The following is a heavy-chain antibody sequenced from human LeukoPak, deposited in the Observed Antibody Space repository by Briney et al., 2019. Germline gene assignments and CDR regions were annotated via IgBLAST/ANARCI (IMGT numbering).Heavy chain of an antibody. D-gene: IGHD6-13*01. CDR2: ISYSGDT. V-gene: IGHV4-59*01. CDR1: RGSISSYY. Sequence: SETLSLTCTVSRGSISSYYWSWIRQPLGKGLGRIGNISYSGDTNSNPSLRTRVTKSADTSKDPFSLKLNSVTAADTAVYYCARDGMTAAGIWEPYGLDVWGQGTTVTVSS. CDR3: ARDGMTAAGIWEPYGLDV. J-gene: IGHJ6*02.